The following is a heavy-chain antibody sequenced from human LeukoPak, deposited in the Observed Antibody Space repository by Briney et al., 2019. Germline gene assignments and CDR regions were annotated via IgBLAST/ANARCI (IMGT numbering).Heavy chain of an antibody. J-gene: IGHJ4*02. CDR3: SRDADYGDYRFDY. CDR1: GFTFSSYS. V-gene: IGHV3-21*01. Sequence: PGGSLRLSCAASGFTFSSYSMNWVRQAPGKGLEWVSSISGSSTYIYYADSVRGRFTISRDNAKNSLYLQMNSLRPEDTAVYYCSRDADYGDYRFDYWGQGTLVTVSS. D-gene: IGHD4-17*01. CDR2: ISGSSTYI.